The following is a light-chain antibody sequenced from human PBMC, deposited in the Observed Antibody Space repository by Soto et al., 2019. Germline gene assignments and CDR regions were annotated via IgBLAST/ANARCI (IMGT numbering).Light chain of an antibody. CDR3: QHRSGWPSWT. CDR2: DVS. V-gene: IGKV3-11*01. CDR1: QSVSTY. Sequence: EIVLTQSPATLSLSPGERATLSCGASQSVSTYLAWYQQKPGQAPRLLIYDVSNRATGIPARFSGSGSGTNFTLTTSGLEPEDFAVYYCQHRSGWPSWTFGQGTKVQI. J-gene: IGKJ1*01.